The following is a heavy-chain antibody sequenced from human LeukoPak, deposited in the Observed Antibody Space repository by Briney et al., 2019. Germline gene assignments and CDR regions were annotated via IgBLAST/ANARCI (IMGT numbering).Heavy chain of an antibody. CDR1: RYIFTAYY. Sequence: GASVKGSCKASRYIFTAYYLHWVRLAPGQGLEWMGWMNVYSGDATYAQKFQGRVTMTRDTSISTAYMELNTLTADDTAVYCCARPGNWWFDPWGQGTLVTVSS. D-gene: IGHD3-10*01. J-gene: IGHJ5*02. CDR2: MNVYSGDA. V-gene: IGHV1-2*02. CDR3: ARPGNWWFDP.